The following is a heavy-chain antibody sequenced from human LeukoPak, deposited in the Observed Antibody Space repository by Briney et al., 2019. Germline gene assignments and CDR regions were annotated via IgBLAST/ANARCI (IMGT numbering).Heavy chain of an antibody. Sequence: GGSLRLSCAASGFTVSSHYMSWVRQAPGKGPEWVSVIYSGGNTYYADSVKGRFTISRDNSKNTLSLQMNSLRAEDTAVYYCARDSAVAMSFDIWGQGTMVTVSS. CDR1: GFTVSSHY. J-gene: IGHJ3*02. CDR2: IYSGGNT. CDR3: ARDSAVAMSFDI. D-gene: IGHD6-19*01. V-gene: IGHV3-66*01.